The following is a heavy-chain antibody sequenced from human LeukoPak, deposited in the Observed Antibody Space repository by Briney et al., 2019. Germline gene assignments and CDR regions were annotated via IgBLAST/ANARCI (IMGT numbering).Heavy chain of an antibody. CDR1: GYSISRSYY. J-gene: IGHJ4*02. Sequence: PSETLSLTCGVSGYSISRSYYWAWIRQPPGKGLEWIGTIYHTRSTYYTPSLGSRVTISVDTSKNEFSLNLNSVTAADTAVYYCARAGWIITSGIDYWGQGALVTVSS. CDR2: IYHTRST. V-gene: IGHV4-38-2*01. CDR3: ARAGWIITSGIDY. D-gene: IGHD3-10*01.